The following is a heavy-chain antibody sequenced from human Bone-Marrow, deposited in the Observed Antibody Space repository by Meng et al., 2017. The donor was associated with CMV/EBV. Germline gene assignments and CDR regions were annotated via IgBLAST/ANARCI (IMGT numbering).Heavy chain of an antibody. V-gene: IGHV3-7*01. J-gene: IGHJ3*02. CDR3: AREGGSSTSDGAGAFDI. D-gene: IGHD2-2*01. Sequence: GESLKISCAASGFTFSSYGMSWVRQAPGKGLEWVANIKQDGSEKYYVDSVKGRFTISRDNAKNSLYLQMNSLRAEDTAVYYCAREGGSSTSDGAGAFDIWRRGTMVTGS. CDR2: IKQDGSEK. CDR1: GFTFSSYG.